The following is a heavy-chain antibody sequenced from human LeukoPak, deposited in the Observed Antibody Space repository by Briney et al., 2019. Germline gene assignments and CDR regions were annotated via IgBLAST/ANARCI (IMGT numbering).Heavy chain of an antibody. CDR3: AIRQRGHDGLWRFDI. V-gene: IGHV4-59*08. D-gene: IGHD5-12*01. CDR1: GGSISSNY. Sequence: SETLSLTCTVSGGSISSNYWSWIRQPPGKGLEWVGYIYYSGSTNYDPSLKSRVTISVDTSKNQFSLKLTSMTAADTAVYYCAIRQRGHDGLWRFDICGQGTMVTVSS. CDR2: IYYSGST. J-gene: IGHJ3*02.